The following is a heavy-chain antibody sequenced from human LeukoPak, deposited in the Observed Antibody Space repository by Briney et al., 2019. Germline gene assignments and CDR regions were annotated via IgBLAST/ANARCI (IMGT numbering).Heavy chain of an antibody. D-gene: IGHD3-10*01. CDR2: IKPDGNDK. CDR3: ARGGSQRFDY. CDR1: GFTFNTYW. Sequence: PGGSLRLSCAASGFTFNTYWMSWVRQAPGKGLEWVANIKPDGNDKYYVDSVKGRLTISRDNAKNSLSLQMNSLRAEDTAVYYCARGGSQRFDYWGQGTLVTVSS. J-gene: IGHJ4*02. V-gene: IGHV3-7*03.